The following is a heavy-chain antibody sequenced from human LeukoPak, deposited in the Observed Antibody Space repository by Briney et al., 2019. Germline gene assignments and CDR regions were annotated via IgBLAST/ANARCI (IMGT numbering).Heavy chain of an antibody. CDR1: GGSFSGYY. CDR3: ASNLYDFWSGYYTLDY. V-gene: IGHV4-34*01. D-gene: IGHD3-3*01. Sequence: PSETLSLTCAVYGGSFSGYYWSWIRQPPGKGLEWIGEIKHSGRTNYNTALKSRVTISVDTSKNQFSLKLSSVTAADTAVYYCASNLYDFWSGYYTLDYWGQGTLVTVSS. CDR2: IKHSGRT. J-gene: IGHJ4*02.